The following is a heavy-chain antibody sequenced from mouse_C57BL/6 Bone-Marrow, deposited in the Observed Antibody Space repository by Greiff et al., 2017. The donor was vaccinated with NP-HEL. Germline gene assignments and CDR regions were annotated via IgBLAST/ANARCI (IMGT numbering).Heavy chain of an antibody. V-gene: IGHV1-81*01. J-gene: IGHJ1*03. CDR3: ARGDYYGSWYFDV. Sequence: QVQLQQSGAELVRPGASVKLSCKASGYTFTSYGISWVKQRTGQGLEWIGEIYPRSGNTYYNEKFKGKATLTADKSSSTAYMELRSLTSEDSAVYFCARGDYYGSWYFDVWGKGTTVTVSS. D-gene: IGHD1-1*01. CDR1: GYTFTSYG. CDR2: IYPRSGNT.